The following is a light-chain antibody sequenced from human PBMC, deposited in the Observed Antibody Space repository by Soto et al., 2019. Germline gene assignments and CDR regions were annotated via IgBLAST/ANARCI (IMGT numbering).Light chain of an antibody. CDR2: GAS. CDR1: QSVSSN. CDR3: QQYNNWPPWT. J-gene: IGKJ1*01. V-gene: IGKV3-15*01. Sequence: EIVMTQSPATVSMSXGGGATLAXXXSQSVSSNLAWYQQKPGQAPRLLIYGASTRATGIPARFSGSGSGTEFTLTISSLQSEDFAVYYCQQYNNWPPWTFGQGTKVDIK.